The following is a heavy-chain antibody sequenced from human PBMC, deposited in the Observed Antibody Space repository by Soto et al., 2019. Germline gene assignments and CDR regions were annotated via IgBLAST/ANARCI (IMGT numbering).Heavy chain of an antibody. Sequence: VQLLESGGNLVQPGGPLRLSCAASGFTFSNYAMSWVRRAPGRGLEWIGYIYYSGSTYYNPSLKSRVTISVDTSKNQFSLKLSSVTAADTAVYYCARDRGDCSSTSCYTDYYYYGMDVWGQGTTVTVSS. CDR2: IYYSGST. V-gene: IGHV4-31*02. J-gene: IGHJ6*02. CDR1: GFTFSNYA. D-gene: IGHD2-2*02. CDR3: ARDRGDCSSTSCYTDYYYYGMDV.